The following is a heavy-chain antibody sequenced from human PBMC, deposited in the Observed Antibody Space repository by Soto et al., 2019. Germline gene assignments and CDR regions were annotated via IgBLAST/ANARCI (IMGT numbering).Heavy chain of an antibody. J-gene: IGHJ6*01. Sequence: SVKVSCKASGGTFSSSAISWVRQAPVQGLEWMGGIIPIFGTANYAQKFQGRVTITADESTSTAYMELSSLRSEDTAVYYCARDYDFFCCYRHYRDGMDVPARGTTVLGSAGM. V-gene: IGHV1-69*13. D-gene: IGHD3-3*01. CDR3: ARDYDFFCCYRHYRDGMDVPARGTTVLGSAGM. CDR1: GGTFSSSA. CDR2: IIPIFGTA.